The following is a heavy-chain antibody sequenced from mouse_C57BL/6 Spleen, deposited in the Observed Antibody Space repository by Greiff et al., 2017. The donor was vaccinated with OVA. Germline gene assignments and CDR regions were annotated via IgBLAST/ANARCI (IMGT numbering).Heavy chain of an antibody. D-gene: IGHD2-1*01. J-gene: IGHJ3*01. CDR2: INPSTGGT. V-gene: IGHV1-42*01. CDR1: GYSFTGYY. CDR3: ARGGNPRAFAY. Sequence: VQLKESGPELVKPGASVKISYKASGYSFTGYYMNWVKQSPEKSLEWIGEINPSTGGTTYNQKFKAKATLTVDKSSSTAYMQLKSLTSEDSAVYYCARGGNPRAFAYWGQGTLVTVSA.